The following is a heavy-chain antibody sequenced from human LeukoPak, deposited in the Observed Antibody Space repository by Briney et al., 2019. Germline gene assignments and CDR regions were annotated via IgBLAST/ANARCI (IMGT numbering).Heavy chain of an antibody. V-gene: IGHV3-9*01. J-gene: IGHJ3*02. CDR1: GFTFDDYA. Sequence: PGGSLRLSCAASGFTFDDYAMHWVRQAPGKGLEWVSGVSWNSGSIGYADSVKGRFTISRDNAKNSLYLQMNSLRAEDTALYYCAAAPGIAAAGIWGDAFDIWGQGTMVTVSS. CDR3: AAAPGIAAAGIWGDAFDI. D-gene: IGHD6-13*01. CDR2: VSWNSGSI.